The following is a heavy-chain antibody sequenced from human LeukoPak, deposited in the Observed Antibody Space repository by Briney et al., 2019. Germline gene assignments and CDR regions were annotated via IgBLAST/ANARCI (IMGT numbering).Heavy chain of an antibody. V-gene: IGHV1-18*01. D-gene: IGHD3-3*01. CDR1: GYTFTSYG. CDR3: ARDSTYYDFWSGYTLYYFDY. Sequence: APVKVSCKASGYTFTSYGISWVRQAPGQGLEWMGWISAYNGNTNYAQKLQGRVTMTTDTSTSTAYMELRSLRSDDTAVYYCARDSTYYDFWSGYTLYYFDYWGQGTLVTVSS. CDR2: ISAYNGNT. J-gene: IGHJ4*02.